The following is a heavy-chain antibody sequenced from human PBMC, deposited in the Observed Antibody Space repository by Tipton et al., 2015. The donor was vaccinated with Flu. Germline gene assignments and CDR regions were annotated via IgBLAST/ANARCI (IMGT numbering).Heavy chain of an antibody. Sequence: QLVQSGAEVKRPGASVRVSCKASGGLYSTFSINWVRQAPGQGLEWMGGIIPILGTRNYAQRFQGRVTMTADESTSTAYMELSSRRSDDTARYFCGIPTMPVFLESPGYWGPGTLVNLSS. V-gene: IGHV1-69*01. CDR1: GGLYSTFS. CDR2: IIPILGTR. CDR3: GIPTMPVFLESPGY. D-gene: IGHD2-2*01. J-gene: IGHJ4*02.